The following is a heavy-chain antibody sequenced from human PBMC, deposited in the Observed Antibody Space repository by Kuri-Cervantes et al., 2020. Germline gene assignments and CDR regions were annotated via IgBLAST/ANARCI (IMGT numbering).Heavy chain of an antibody. D-gene: IGHD1-26*01. Sequence: SLKISCVASGFTFDDYAMHWVRQAPGKGLEWVAGMGWNYNNIYYADSVKGRFTMSRDNAKNSLYLQMNNLRPEDTALYYCATRREWVDYWGQGTLVTVSS. V-gene: IGHV3-9*01. CDR2: MGWNYNNI. CDR3: ATRREWVDY. J-gene: IGHJ4*02. CDR1: GFTFDDYA.